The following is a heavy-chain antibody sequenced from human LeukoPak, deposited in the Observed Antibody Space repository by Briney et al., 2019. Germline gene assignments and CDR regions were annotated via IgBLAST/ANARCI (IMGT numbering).Heavy chain of an antibody. D-gene: IGHD5-12*01. CDR1: GGSISSDY. CDR2: IYYSGNT. V-gene: IGHV4-59*01. CDR3: ARSSGGWLPGDY. Sequence: SETLSLTCTVSGGSISSDYWNWIRQPPGKGLEWIGYIYYSGNTNYNPSLKSRVTISVDTSKNQFFLNLTSVTAADTAVYYCARSSGGWLPGDYWGQGTLVTVYS. J-gene: IGHJ4*02.